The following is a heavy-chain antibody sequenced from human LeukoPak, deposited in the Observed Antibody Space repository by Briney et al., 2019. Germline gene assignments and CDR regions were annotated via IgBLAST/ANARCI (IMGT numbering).Heavy chain of an antibody. D-gene: IGHD1-1*01. Sequence: GGSLRLSCVASGFTFSSYGMHWVRQAPGKGLEWVAVTPDDGTNKYYADSVEGRFTISRDNSKNTLYLQMNSLRAEDTAVYYCAKDVGLDYYFDYWGQGTLVTVSS. CDR2: TPDDGTNK. CDR3: AKDVGLDYYFDY. J-gene: IGHJ4*02. CDR1: GFTFSSYG. V-gene: IGHV3-30*18.